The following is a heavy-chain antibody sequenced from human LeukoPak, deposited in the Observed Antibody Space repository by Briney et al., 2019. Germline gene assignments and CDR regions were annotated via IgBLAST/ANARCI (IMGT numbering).Heavy chain of an antibody. D-gene: IGHD4-23*01. Sequence: GGSLRLSCAASGFTVSSNYMSWVRQAPGKGLEWASVIYSGGSTYYADSVKGRFTISRDNSKNTLYLQMNSLRAEDTAVYYCATMVVTPPQYYFDYWGQGTLVTVSS. V-gene: IGHV3-53*01. CDR1: GFTVSSNY. CDR2: IYSGGST. J-gene: IGHJ4*02. CDR3: ATMVVTPPQYYFDY.